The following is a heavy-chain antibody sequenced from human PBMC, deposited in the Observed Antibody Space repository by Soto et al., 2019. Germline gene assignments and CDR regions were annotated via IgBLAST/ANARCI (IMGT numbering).Heavy chain of an antibody. CDR3: ARQGRSGSAHSNWFDP. Sequence: PSETLSLTCTVSGGSISSYYWSWIRQPPGKGLEWIGYIYYSGSTNYNPSLKSRVTLSLDTSKNQFSLKLSSVTAADTAVYYCARQGRSGSAHSNWFDPWGQGTLVTVSS. CDR2: IYYSGST. D-gene: IGHD3-10*01. J-gene: IGHJ5*02. V-gene: IGHV4-59*08. CDR1: GGSISSYY.